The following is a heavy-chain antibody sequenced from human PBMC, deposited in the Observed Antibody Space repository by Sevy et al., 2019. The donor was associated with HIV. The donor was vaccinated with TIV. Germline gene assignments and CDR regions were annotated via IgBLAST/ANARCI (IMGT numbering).Heavy chain of an antibody. V-gene: IGHV3-23*01. CDR1: GFTFSSYA. Sequence: GGSLRLSCAASGFTFSSYAMSWVRQAPGKGLEWVSAISGSGGSTYYADSVKGRFTISRDKSKNTLYLQMNSLRAEDTAVYYCAKDLERITMVRGVIMGTFDYWGQGTLVTVSS. CDR3: AKDLERITMVRGVIMGTFDY. J-gene: IGHJ4*02. D-gene: IGHD3-10*01. CDR2: ISGSGGST.